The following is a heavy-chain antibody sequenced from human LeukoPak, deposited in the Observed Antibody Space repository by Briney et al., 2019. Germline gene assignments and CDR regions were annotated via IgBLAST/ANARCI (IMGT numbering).Heavy chain of an antibody. D-gene: IGHD4-17*01. CDR1: GFTVSSNY. Sequence: GGSLRLSCAASGFTVSSNYMSWVRQAPGKGLEWVSVIYSGGSTYYADSVKGRFTISRDNSKNTLYLQMNSLRAEDTAVYYCARDRRSRDYGDLRVYYYGMDVWGQGTTVTVSS. J-gene: IGHJ6*02. CDR3: ARDRRSRDYGDLRVYYYGMDV. V-gene: IGHV3-53*01. CDR2: IYSGGST.